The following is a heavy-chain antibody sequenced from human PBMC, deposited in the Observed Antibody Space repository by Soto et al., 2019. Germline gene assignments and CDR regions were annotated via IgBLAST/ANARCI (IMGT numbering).Heavy chain of an antibody. CDR3: ARHGGLGLDYFDY. D-gene: IGHD3-3*01. J-gene: IGHJ4*02. Sequence: NPSETLSLTCTVSGGSISSYYWSWIRPPPGKGLEWIGYIYYSGSTNYNPSLKSRVTISVDTSKNQFSLKLSSVTAADTAVYYCARHGGLGLDYFDYWGQGTLVNVSS. CDR2: IYYSGST. CDR1: GGSISSYY. V-gene: IGHV4-59*08.